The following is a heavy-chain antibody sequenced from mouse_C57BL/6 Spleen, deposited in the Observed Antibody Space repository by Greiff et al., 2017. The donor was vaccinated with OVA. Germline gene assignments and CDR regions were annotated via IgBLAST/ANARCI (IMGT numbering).Heavy chain of an antibody. D-gene: IGHD1-1*01. CDR1: GFTFSSYA. CDR2: ISSGGDYI. J-gene: IGHJ3*01. CDR3: TREDYYGRGFAY. V-gene: IGHV5-9-1*02. Sequence: EVKLVESGEGLVKPGGSLKLSCAASGFTFSSYAMSWVRQTPEKRLEWVAYISSGGDYIYYADTVKGRFTISRDNARNTLYLQMSSLKSEDTAMYYCTREDYYGRGFAYWGQGTLVTVSA.